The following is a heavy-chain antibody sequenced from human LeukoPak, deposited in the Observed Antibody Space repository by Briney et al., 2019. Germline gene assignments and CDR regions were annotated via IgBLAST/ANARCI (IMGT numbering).Heavy chain of an antibody. CDR1: GGSISSSNW. D-gene: IGHD5-18*01. J-gene: IGHJ5*02. Sequence: SETLSLTCAVSGGSISSSNWWSWVRQPPGKGLEWIGEIYHSGSTNYNPSLKSRVTISVDKSKNQFSLKLSSVTAADTAVYYCARHGAEDRWDTADYYNWFDPWGQGTLVTVSS. V-gene: IGHV4-4*02. CDR3: ARHGAEDRWDTADYYNWFDP. CDR2: IYHSGST.